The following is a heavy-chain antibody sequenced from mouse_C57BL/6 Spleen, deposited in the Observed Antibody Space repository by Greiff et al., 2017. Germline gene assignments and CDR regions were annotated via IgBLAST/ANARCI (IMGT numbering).Heavy chain of an antibody. D-gene: IGHD1-1*01. V-gene: IGHV5-17*01. CDR2: ISSGSSTI. CDR3: AMPLLPQDWYFDV. CDR1: GFTFSDYG. J-gene: IGHJ1*03. Sequence: EVKVVESGGGLVKPGGSLKLSCAASGFTFSDYGMHWVRQAPEKGLEWVAYISSGSSTIYYADTVKGRFTISRDNAKNTLFLQMTSLRSEDTAMYYCAMPLLPQDWYFDVWGTGTTVTVSA.